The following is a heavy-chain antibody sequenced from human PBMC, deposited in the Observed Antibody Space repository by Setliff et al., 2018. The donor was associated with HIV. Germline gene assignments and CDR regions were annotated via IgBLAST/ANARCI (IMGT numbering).Heavy chain of an antibody. CDR3: ARGMVRGVSPYDY. Sequence: GGSLRLSCAASEFTFSSYSMNWVRQAPGKGLEWVSSISSSSSYIYYADSVKGRFTISRDNAKNSLYLQMNSLRAEDTAVYYCARGMVRGVSPYDYWGQGTLVTVSS. CDR1: EFTFSSYS. D-gene: IGHD3-10*01. J-gene: IGHJ4*02. CDR2: ISSSSSYI. V-gene: IGHV3-21*01.